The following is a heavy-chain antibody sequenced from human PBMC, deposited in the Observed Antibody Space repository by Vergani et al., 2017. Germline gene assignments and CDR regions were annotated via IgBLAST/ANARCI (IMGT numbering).Heavy chain of an antibody. Sequence: EVQLVESGGGLVKPGGSLRLSCAASGFTFSSYSMNGVRQAPGKGLEWVSSISSSSSYIYYADSVKGRFTISRDNAKNSLYLQMNSLRAEDTAVYYCARGAVAGDFDYWGQGTLVTVSS. V-gene: IGHV3-21*01. J-gene: IGHJ4*02. CDR3: ARGAVAGDFDY. CDR1: GFTFSSYS. D-gene: IGHD6-19*01. CDR2: ISSSSSYI.